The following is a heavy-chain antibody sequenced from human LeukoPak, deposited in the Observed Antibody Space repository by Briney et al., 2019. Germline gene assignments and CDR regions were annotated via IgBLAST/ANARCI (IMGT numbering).Heavy chain of an antibody. CDR3: AKSSGSMVQGANWFDP. J-gene: IGHJ5*02. Sequence: GGSLRLSCAASGFTFSSYAMSWVRQAPGKGLEWASAISGSGGSTYYADSVKGRFTIPRDNSKNTLYLQMNSLRAEDTAVYYCAKSSGSMVQGANWFDPWGQGTLVTVSS. V-gene: IGHV3-23*01. CDR2: ISGSGGST. D-gene: IGHD3-10*01. CDR1: GFTFSSYA.